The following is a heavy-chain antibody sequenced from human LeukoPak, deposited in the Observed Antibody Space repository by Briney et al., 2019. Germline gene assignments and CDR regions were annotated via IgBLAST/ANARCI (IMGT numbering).Heavy chain of an antibody. CDR2: ISGSGSST. CDR1: GFTFTRYA. CDR3: AKSAVVTRGLFDY. Sequence: GGSLRLSCAASGFTFTRYAMSWVREAPGKGLEWVSTISGSGSSTYYADSVKGRFTISRDNSKNTLYLQMNSLRADDTAVYYCAKSAVVTRGLFDYWGQGTLVTVSS. D-gene: IGHD4-23*01. J-gene: IGHJ4*02. V-gene: IGHV3-23*01.